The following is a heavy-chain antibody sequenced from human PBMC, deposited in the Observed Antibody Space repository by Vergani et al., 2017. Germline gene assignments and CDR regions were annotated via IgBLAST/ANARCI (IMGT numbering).Heavy chain of an antibody. D-gene: IGHD1-1*01. J-gene: IGHJ5*02. V-gene: IGHV3-7*01. CDR2: IKEDGSEK. CDR1: GFTFSRYW. CDR3: AREVLERRKGGWFDP. Sequence: EVQLAESGGGLVQPGESLRLSCAASGFTFSRYWMSWVRQAPGKGLEWVANIKEDGSEKYYVDSGKGRFTIYRDNAKNSLYLQMNSLRVEDTAVYYCAREVLERRKGGWFDPWGQGTLAIVSS.